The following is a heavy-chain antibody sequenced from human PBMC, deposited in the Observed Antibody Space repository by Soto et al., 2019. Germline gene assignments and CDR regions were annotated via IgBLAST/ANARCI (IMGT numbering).Heavy chain of an antibody. V-gene: IGHV3-15*01. CDR3: TTDSNCYGDYYYYYYGMDV. D-gene: IGHD4-17*01. Sequence: EVQLVESGGGLVKPGGSLRLSCAASGFTFSNAWMSWVRQAPGKGLEWVGRIKSKTDGGTTDYAAPVKGRFTISRDDSKNTLYLQMNSLKTEDTAVYYCTTDSNCYGDYYYYYYGMDVWGQGTTVTVSS. J-gene: IGHJ6*02. CDR1: GFTFSNAW. CDR2: IKSKTDGGTT.